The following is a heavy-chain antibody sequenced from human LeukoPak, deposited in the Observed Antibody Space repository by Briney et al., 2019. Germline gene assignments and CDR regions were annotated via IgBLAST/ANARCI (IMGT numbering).Heavy chain of an antibody. Sequence: SETLSLTCAVYGGSFSGYYWSWIRQPPGKGLEWIGEINHSGSTNYNPSLKSRVTISVDTSKNQFSLKLSSVTAADTAVYYCARVNIAVAGGAFDYWGQGTLVTVSS. V-gene: IGHV4-34*01. J-gene: IGHJ4*02. D-gene: IGHD6-19*01. CDR2: INHSGST. CDR1: GGSFSGYY. CDR3: ARVNIAVAGGAFDY.